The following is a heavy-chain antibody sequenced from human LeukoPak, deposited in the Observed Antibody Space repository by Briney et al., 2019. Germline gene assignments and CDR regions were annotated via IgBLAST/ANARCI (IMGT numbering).Heavy chain of an antibody. Sequence: PSETLSLTCTVSGGSISSSIYFWGWIRQPPGKGLEWIGSIHYSGSTYHDPSLKSRVTVSLDTSKSQFSLKLSSVTATDTAVYYCARQLYSSGSYYAPMDVWGKGTTVTISS. CDR3: ARQLYSSGSYYAPMDV. CDR1: GGSISSSIYF. CDR2: IHYSGST. J-gene: IGHJ6*03. V-gene: IGHV4-39*01. D-gene: IGHD3-10*01.